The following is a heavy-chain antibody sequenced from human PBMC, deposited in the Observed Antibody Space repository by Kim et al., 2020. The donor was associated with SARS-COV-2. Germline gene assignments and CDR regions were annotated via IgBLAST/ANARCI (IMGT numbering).Heavy chain of an antibody. CDR3: ARVGAVSPINYSYDGMDV. D-gene: IGHD2-21*02. V-gene: IGHV4-59*01. J-gene: IGHJ6*02. CDR2: VYYSGST. Sequence: SETLSLTCTVSGDSISSYYWSWIRQPPGKGLEWIGYVYYSGSTEYNPSLKSRVTISLDSSNSQFSLRLRSVTAADTATFYCARVGAVSPINYSYDGMDVWGQGTPVTVSS. CDR1: GDSISSYY.